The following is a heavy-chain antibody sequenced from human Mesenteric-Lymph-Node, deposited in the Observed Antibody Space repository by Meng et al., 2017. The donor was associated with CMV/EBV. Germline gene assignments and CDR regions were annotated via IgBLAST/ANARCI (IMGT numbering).Heavy chain of an antibody. CDR1: GFTFSSYS. J-gene: IGHJ6*02. CDR3: TRDREIRGVTYNYYGLDV. Sequence: GGSLRLSCAASGFTFSSYSMNWVRQAPGKGLEWVSSISSSSSYIYYADSVKGRFTISRDNAKNSLYLQMNSLRVEDTALYYCTRDREIRGVTYNYYGLDVWGQGTTVTVSS. V-gene: IGHV3-21*01. D-gene: IGHD3-10*01. CDR2: ISSSSSYI.